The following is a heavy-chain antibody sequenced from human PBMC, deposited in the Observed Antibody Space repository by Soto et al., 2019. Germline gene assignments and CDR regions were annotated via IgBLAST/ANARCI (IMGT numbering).Heavy chain of an antibody. J-gene: IGHJ4*02. D-gene: IGHD4-4*01. CDR3: ATFPRSSKRGY. Sequence: LRLSCAASGFTFSSYEMNWVRQAPGKGLEWVSYISDGGSTIYYADSVKGRFTISRDNAKNSLYLEMNSLGAEDTAVYYCATFPRSSKRGYWGQGTLVTVSS. V-gene: IGHV3-48*03. CDR1: GFTFSSYE. CDR2: ISDGGSTI.